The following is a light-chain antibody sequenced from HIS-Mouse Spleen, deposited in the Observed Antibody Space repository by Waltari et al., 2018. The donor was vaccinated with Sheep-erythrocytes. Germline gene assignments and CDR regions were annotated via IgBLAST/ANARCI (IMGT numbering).Light chain of an antibody. Sequence: QSALTQPRSVSGSPGQSVTISCTGTSSDVGGYHYVSWYQQHPGKAPKLMLYDVSKRPSGVPDRFSGSKSGNTVSLTISGLQAEDEADYYCCSYAGSYNHVFATGTKVTVL. J-gene: IGLJ1*01. CDR2: DVS. CDR1: SSDVGGYHY. CDR3: CSYAGSYNHV. V-gene: IGLV2-11*01.